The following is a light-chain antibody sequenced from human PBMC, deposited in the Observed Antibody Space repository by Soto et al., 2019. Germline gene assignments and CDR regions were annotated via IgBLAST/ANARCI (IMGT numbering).Light chain of an antibody. CDR3: HQYNNWWT. CDR1: QTVSTS. V-gene: IGKV3-15*01. J-gene: IGKJ1*01. CDR2: GAS. Sequence: MTHSAATLSVSPGERATLSCRASQTVSTSLAWYQQKPGRAPRLLIYGASTRASGVPARFSGSGSGTEFTLTISSLQSEDSAVYYCHQYNNWWTFGQGTKVDIK.